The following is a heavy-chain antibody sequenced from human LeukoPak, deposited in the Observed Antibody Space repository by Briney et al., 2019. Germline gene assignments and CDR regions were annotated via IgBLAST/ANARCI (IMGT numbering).Heavy chain of an antibody. CDR3: ARGRTDVDYGGELFDY. Sequence: SQTLSLTCTVSGGSISSGDYYWSWIRQPPGKGLELIGYIYYSGSTYYNPSLKSRVTISVDTSKNQFSLKLSSVTAADTAVYYCARGRTDVDYGGELFDYWGQGTLVTVSS. D-gene: IGHD4-23*01. CDR1: GGSISSGDYY. J-gene: IGHJ4*02. CDR2: IYYSGST. V-gene: IGHV4-30-4*01.